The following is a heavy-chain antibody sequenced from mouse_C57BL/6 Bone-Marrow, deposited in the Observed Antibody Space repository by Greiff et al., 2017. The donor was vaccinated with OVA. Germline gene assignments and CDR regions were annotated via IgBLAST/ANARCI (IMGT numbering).Heavy chain of an antibody. CDR1: GFNIKDYY. Sequence: VQLKQSGAELVKPGASVKLSCTASGFNIKDYYMHWVKQRTEQGLEWIGRIDPEDGETKYAPKFQGKATITADTSSNTAYLQRSSLTSEDTAVYYCARDYGSSYVYCDYWGQGTTLTVSS. CDR3: ARDYGSSYVYCDY. V-gene: IGHV14-2*01. CDR2: IDPEDGET. D-gene: IGHD1-1*01. J-gene: IGHJ2*01.